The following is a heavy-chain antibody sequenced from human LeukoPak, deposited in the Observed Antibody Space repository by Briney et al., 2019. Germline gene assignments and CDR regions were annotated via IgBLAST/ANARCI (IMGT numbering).Heavy chain of an antibody. CDR3: ARDGDYGIYGMDV. CDR2: INPSGGST. Sequence: ASVKVSCKASGYTFTSYGISWVRQAPGQGLEWMGIINPSGGSTSYAQKFQGRVTMTRDTSTSTVYMELSSLRSEDTAVYYCARDGDYGIYGMDVWGQGTTVTVSS. D-gene: IGHD4-17*01. CDR1: GYTFTSYG. J-gene: IGHJ6*02. V-gene: IGHV1-46*01.